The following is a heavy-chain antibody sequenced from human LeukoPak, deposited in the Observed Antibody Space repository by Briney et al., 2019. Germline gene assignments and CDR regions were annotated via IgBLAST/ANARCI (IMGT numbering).Heavy chain of an antibody. V-gene: IGHV4-34*01. CDR1: GGSFSGYY. CDR2: INHSGST. Sequence: PSETLSLTCAVYGGSFSGYYWSWIRQPPGKGLEWIGEINHSGSTNYNPSLKSRVTISVDTSKNQFSLKLSSVTAADTAVYYCARDKWGTKPAFDIWGQGTMVTVSS. J-gene: IGHJ3*02. CDR3: ARDKWGTKPAFDI. D-gene: IGHD3-16*01.